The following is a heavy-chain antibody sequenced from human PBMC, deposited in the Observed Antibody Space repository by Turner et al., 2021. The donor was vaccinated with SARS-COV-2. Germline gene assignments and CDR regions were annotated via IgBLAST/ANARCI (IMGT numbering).Heavy chain of an antibody. CDR2: IYYSGIT. CDR1: GGSISSSSYY. J-gene: IGHJ6*02. D-gene: IGHD5-18*01. V-gene: IGHV4-39*01. Sequence: QLQLQESGPGLVKPSETLSRTCTVSGGSISSSSYYWGWIRQPPGKGLEWIGSIYYSGITDYNPSLKSRVTISVDTSKIQFSLKLRSVTAADTAVYYCARLMDTAMVYYVMDVWGQGTTVTVSS. CDR3: ARLMDTAMVYYVMDV.